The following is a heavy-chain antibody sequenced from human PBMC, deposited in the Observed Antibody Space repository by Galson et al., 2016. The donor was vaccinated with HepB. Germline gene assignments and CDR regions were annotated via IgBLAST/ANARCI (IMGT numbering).Heavy chain of an antibody. J-gene: IGHJ6*03. V-gene: IGHV4-39*01. Sequence: SETLSLTCIVSGGSISRDYCWGWIRQPPGRGLEWIGSIYSNEDTYYNPSLKSRVTISVDTSKNQFSLRLNSVTAADTGVYYCATGIVVAGKYYYYYMDVWGKGTTVTVSS. D-gene: IGHD6-19*01. CDR3: ATGIVVAGKYYYYYMDV. CDR2: IYSNEDT. CDR1: GGSISRDYC.